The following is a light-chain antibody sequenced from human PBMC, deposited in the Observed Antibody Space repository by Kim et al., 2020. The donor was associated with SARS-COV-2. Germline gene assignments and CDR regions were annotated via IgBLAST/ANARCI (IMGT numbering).Light chain of an antibody. CDR2: EED. Sequence: NFMLTQPHSVSESPGKTITISCTRSSGSIDDNYVQWYQQRPGGVPIIVIYEEDQRPSGVSDRFSGSIDNSSNSSSLTISGLKTEDEADYYCQSYNRSNVVFGRGTQLTVL. CDR3: QSYNRSNVV. J-gene: IGLJ2*01. CDR1: SGSIDDNY. V-gene: IGLV6-57*04.